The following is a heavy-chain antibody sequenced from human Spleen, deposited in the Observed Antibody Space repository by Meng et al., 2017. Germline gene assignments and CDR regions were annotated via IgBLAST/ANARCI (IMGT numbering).Heavy chain of an antibody. D-gene: IGHD3-10*01. CDR2: IWYDGSKK. J-gene: IGHJ5*02. Sequence: QVQLVESGGGVVQPGRSRRLSCAASGFTFSYYGFHWVRQAPGKGLEWVAVIWYDGSKKYYADSVKGRFAIFRDDSKNTLYLQMNTLRAEDTALYYCVRDFGGESDLWGQGTLVTVSS. CDR1: GFTFSYYG. CDR3: VRDFGGESDL. V-gene: IGHV3-33*01.